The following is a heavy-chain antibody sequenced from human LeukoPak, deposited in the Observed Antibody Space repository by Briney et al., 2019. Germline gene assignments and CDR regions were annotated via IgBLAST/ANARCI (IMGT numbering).Heavy chain of an antibody. J-gene: IGHJ1*01. D-gene: IGHD3-10*01. CDR3: LRDTLFDSGSYPYFQH. V-gene: IGHV3-74*01. CDR2: VKSDGTNA. Sequence: AGGSLRLSCAASGFSFSTSWMHWVRHGPGQGLVWVSRVKSDGTNAYYADSVKGRFTISRDNARNTLYLQMNSLRAEDTAVYYCLRDTLFDSGSYPYFQHWGQGTLVTVSS. CDR1: GFSFSTSW.